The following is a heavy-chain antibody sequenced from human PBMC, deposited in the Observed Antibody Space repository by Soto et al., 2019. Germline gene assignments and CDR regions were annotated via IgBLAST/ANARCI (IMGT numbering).Heavy chain of an antibody. CDR3: AKRGSGSQFDY. V-gene: IGHV3-23*01. D-gene: IGHD1-26*01. CDR2: ISGSGGST. CDR1: GFTFSSYA. J-gene: IGHJ4*02. Sequence: EVQLLESGGGLVQPGGSLRLSCAASGFTFSSYAMSWVRQAPGKGQEWVSVISGSGGSTYYADSVKGRFTISRDNSKNTRYLQMNSLRAEDTAVYYCAKRGSGSQFDYWGQGTLVTVSS.